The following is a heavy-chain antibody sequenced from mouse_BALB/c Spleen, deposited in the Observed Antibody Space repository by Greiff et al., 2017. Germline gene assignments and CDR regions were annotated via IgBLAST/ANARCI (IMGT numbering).Heavy chain of an antibody. Sequence: EVKLVESGGGLVQPGGSMKLSCVASGFTFSNYWMNWVRQSPEKGLEWVAEIRLKSNNYATHYAESVKGRFTISRDDSKSSVYLQMNNLRAEDTGIYYCTRTFYYGSSYWYFDVWGAGTTVTVSS. D-gene: IGHD1-1*01. CDR3: TRTFYYGSSYWYFDV. CDR2: IRLKSNNYAT. CDR1: GFTFSNYW. V-gene: IGHV6-6*02. J-gene: IGHJ1*01.